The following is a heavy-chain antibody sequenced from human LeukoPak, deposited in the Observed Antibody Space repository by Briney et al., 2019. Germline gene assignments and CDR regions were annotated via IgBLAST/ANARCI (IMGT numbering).Heavy chain of an antibody. CDR3: ARGAGSGYYFYMDV. D-gene: IGHD3-10*01. CDR2: ISSSGSTI. Sequence: GGSLRLSCAASGFIFRSYEMNWVRQAPGRGLEWVSYISSSGSTIYYADSVKGRFTLSRDNAKNSLYLQMNSLRVEDTALYYCARGAGSGYYFYMDVWGKGTTVTVSS. CDR1: GFIFRSYE. V-gene: IGHV3-48*03. J-gene: IGHJ6*03.